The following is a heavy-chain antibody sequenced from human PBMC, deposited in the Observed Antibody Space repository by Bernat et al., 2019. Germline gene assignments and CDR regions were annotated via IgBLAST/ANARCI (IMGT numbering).Heavy chain of an antibody. CDR2: ISGSGGST. V-gene: IGHV3-23*01. CDR1: GFTFSSYA. J-gene: IGHJ6*02. CDR3: ARDERDGYSYGMDV. Sequence: EVQLLESGGGLVQPGGSLRLSCAASGFTFSSYAMSWVRQAPGKGLEWVSAISGSGGSTYYADSVKGRFTISRDNSKNTLYLQMNSLRAEDTAVYYCARDERDGYSYGMDVWGQGTTVTVSS. D-gene: IGHD5-24*01.